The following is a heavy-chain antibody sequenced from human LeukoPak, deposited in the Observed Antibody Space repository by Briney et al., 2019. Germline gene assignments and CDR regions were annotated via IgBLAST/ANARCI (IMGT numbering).Heavy chain of an antibody. CDR1: GGSFSDYY. V-gene: IGHV4-34*01. D-gene: IGHD3-10*01. J-gene: IGHJ5*02. CDR3: AKHLWFGDGGFAP. CDR2: INHSGST. Sequence: NPSETLSLTCTVYGGSFSDYYWSWIRQPPGKGLEWIGEINHSGSTNYNPSLKSRVTISGDTSKNQFSLKLSSVTAADTAVYYCAKHLWFGDGGFAPWAREP.